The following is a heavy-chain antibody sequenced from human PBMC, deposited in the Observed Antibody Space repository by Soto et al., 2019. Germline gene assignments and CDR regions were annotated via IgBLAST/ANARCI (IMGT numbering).Heavy chain of an antibody. D-gene: IGHD3-9*01. CDR1: GFTFSSYV. V-gene: IGHV3-23*01. Sequence: GGSLRLSCAASGFTFSSYVMSWVRQAPGKGLEWVSAISGSGGSTYYADSVKGRFTISRDNSKNTLYLQMNSLRAEDTAVYYCAKLYYDILTGYSPMDYWGQGTLVTVSS. J-gene: IGHJ4*02. CDR2: ISGSGGST. CDR3: AKLYYDILTGYSPMDY.